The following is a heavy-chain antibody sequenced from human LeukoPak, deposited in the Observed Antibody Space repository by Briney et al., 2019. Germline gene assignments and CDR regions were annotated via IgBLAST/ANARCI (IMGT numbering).Heavy chain of an antibody. Sequence: PGGSLRLSCAASGLTVSTNYMSWVRQAPGKGLKWVSGINSGGGSAYYGDSVKGRFTISRDNSENTLSLQMNSLTAADTAVYYCAKGGKGGYNSHFDYWGQRSLVTVSS. CDR1: GLTVSTNY. J-gene: IGHJ4*02. V-gene: IGHV3-23*01. CDR3: AKGGKGGYNSHFDY. CDR2: INSGGGSA. D-gene: IGHD5-24*01.